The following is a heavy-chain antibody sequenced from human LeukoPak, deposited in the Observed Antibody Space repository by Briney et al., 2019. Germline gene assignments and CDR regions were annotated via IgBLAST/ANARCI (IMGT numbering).Heavy chain of an antibody. V-gene: IGHV4-34*01. CDR1: DGSINSYY. Sequence: PSETLSLTCSVSDGSINSYYWSWIRQPPGKGLEWIGEINHSGSTNYNPSLKSRVTISVDTSKNQFSLKLSSVTAADTAVYYCARARGWFDPWGQGTLVTVSS. D-gene: IGHD3-10*01. J-gene: IGHJ5*02. CDR2: INHSGST. CDR3: ARARGWFDP.